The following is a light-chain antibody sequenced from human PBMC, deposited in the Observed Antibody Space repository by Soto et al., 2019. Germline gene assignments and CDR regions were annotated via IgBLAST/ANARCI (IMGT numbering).Light chain of an antibody. CDR1: QTISSW. CDR3: QHHLSYAVA. Sequence: VAVTLRASQTISSWLAWYQQKPGKAPKLLIYKASTLKSGVPSRFSGSGSVTEFARILSRPELEEFALNCCQHHLSYAVALGQGTKVDIK. J-gene: IGKJ1*01. V-gene: IGKV1-5*03. CDR2: KAS.